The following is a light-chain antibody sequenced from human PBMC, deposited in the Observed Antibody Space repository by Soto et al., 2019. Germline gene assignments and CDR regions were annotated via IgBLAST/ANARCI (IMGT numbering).Light chain of an antibody. Sequence: QSVLTQPASVSGSPGQSITISCTGTSSDVGAYNYVSWYQQHPGKAPKLMISDVTNRPSGVSNRFSGSKSGNTASLTISGLQAEDEAEYCCSSYTSSTTFVFGTGTKLTVL. CDR3: SSYTSSTTFV. CDR1: SSDVGAYNY. V-gene: IGLV2-14*03. J-gene: IGLJ1*01. CDR2: DVT.